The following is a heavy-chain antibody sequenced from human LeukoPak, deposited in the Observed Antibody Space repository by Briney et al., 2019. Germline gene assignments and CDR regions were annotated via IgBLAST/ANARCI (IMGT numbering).Heavy chain of an antibody. V-gene: IGHV4-61*02. CDR3: ARVPRTYSSGWYDGAFDY. CDR1: GGSISSGSYY. Sequence: SETLSLTCTVSGGSISSGSYYWSWIRQPAGKGLEWIGRIYTSGSTNYNPSLKSRVTISVDTSKNQFSLKLSSVTAADTAVYYCARVPRTYSSGWYDGAFDYWGQGTLVTVSS. D-gene: IGHD6-19*01. J-gene: IGHJ4*02. CDR2: IYTSGST.